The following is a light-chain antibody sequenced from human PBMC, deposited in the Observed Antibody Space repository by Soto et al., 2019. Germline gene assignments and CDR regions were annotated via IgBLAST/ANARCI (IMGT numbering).Light chain of an antibody. V-gene: IGKV1-5*01. Sequence: DIQMTQSPSALSASVGDRVTITCRASHSISSWLAWYQQKPGKAPNLLIYDASSLESGVPSRFSGSGSGTEFTLTISSLQPDDFATYYCQQYNSYPYTVGQGTKLDI. J-gene: IGKJ2*01. CDR2: DAS. CDR3: QQYNSYPYT. CDR1: HSISSW.